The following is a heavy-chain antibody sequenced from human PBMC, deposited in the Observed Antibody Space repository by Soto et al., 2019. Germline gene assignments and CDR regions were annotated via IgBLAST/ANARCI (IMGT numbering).Heavy chain of an antibody. D-gene: IGHD2-15*01. CDR3: ARPMVVPIAFDM. J-gene: IGHJ3*02. Sequence: EVQLVESGGGLVQPGGSLRLSCAASGFTVSSDYMSWVRQAPGEGLEWVSVIYSGGNTYYANSVKGRFTMSRDNSKNMLYLQMNSLSAEDTAVYYCARPMVVPIAFDMWGQGTMVTVSS. CDR2: IYSGGNT. CDR1: GFTVSSDY. V-gene: IGHV3-66*04.